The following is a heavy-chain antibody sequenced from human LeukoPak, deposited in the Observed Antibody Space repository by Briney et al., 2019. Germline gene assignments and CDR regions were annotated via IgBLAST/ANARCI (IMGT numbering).Heavy chain of an antibody. CDR1: GYTFTGYY. Sequence: GASVKVSCKASGYTFTGYYMHWVRQAPGQGLEWMGIINPSGGSTSYAQKFQGRVTMTRDMSTSTVYMELSSLRSEDAAVYYCARDAYSSSSYGFDMDVWGKGTTVTVSS. J-gene: IGHJ6*03. CDR2: INPSGGST. CDR3: ARDAYSSSSYGFDMDV. D-gene: IGHD6-6*01. V-gene: IGHV1-46*01.